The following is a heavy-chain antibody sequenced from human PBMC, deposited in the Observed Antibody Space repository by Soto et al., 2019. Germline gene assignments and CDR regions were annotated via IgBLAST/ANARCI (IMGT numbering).Heavy chain of an antibody. CDR1: GYTFTSYD. V-gene: IGHV1-8*01. Sequence: GASVKVSCKASGYTFTSYDINWVRQATGQGLEWMGWMNPNSGNTVYAQKFQGRVTMTRNTSISTAYMELSSLRSEVTVVYFCARGDDFWPYYYMDVWGKGTTVTVSS. CDR3: ARGDDFWPYYYMDV. J-gene: IGHJ6*03. CDR2: MNPNSGNT. D-gene: IGHD3-3*01.